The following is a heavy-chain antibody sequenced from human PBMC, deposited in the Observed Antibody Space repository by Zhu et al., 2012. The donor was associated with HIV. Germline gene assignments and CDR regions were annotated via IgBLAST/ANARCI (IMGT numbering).Heavy chain of an antibody. V-gene: IGHV4-39*01. J-gene: IGHJ3*02. CDR3: ARRPNVLRGPSNGFDI. D-gene: IGHD3-10*01. CDR1: GGSISSSSYY. CDR2: IYYGDKT. Sequence: QVQLEESGPGLVKPPETLSLTCIVSGGSISSSSYYWGWIRQPPGKGLEWIGSIYYGDKTYYNPALKSRLTMSADTPKNQFSLKPRSVTAADTAIYYCARRPNVLRGPSNGFDIWAKGQWSPSLQ.